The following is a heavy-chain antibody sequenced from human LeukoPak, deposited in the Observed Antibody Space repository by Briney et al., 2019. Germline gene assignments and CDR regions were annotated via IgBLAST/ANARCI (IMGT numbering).Heavy chain of an antibody. V-gene: IGHV3-23*01. CDR1: GFTFTNYA. CDR2: ISGSGGYT. J-gene: IGHJ5*01. Sequence: GGSLRLSCAASGFTFTNYAMTWVRQAPGKGLEWVSAISGSGGYTYYADSVKGRFTISRDNSKNTLYLQMNSLRAEDTAVYYCALRGYNCDFDSWGQGTLVTVSS. D-gene: IGHD5-18*01. CDR3: ALRGYNCDFDS.